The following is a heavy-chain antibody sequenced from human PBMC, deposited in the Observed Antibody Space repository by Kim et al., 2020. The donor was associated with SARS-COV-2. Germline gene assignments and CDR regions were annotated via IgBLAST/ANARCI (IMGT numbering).Heavy chain of an antibody. Sequence: SETLSLTCTVSGGSISSYYWSWIRQPPGKGLEWIGYIYYSGSTNYNPSLKSRVTISVDTSKNQFSLKLSSVTAADTAVYYCARRSGVAYYDILTGYYRHDAFDIWGQGTMVTVSS. D-gene: IGHD3-9*01. J-gene: IGHJ3*02. CDR1: GGSISSYY. CDR2: IYYSGST. CDR3: ARRSGVAYYDILTGYYRHDAFDI. V-gene: IGHV4-59*08.